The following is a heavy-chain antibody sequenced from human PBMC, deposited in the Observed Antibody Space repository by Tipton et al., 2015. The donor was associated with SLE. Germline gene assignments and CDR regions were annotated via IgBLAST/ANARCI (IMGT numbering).Heavy chain of an antibody. CDR1: GGSISSKNYY. V-gene: IGHV4-39*07. D-gene: IGHD2-2*02. J-gene: IGHJ3*02. Sequence: TLSLTCTVSGGSISSKNYYWGWIRQPPGKGLEWIGSIHYSGSTYDNPSFKSRVTISVDTSKNQFSLKLSSVTAADTAVYYCARDRDIVLEPVPIPPAFDIWGQGTMVTVSS. CDR3: ARDRDIVLEPVPIPPAFDI. CDR2: IHYSGST.